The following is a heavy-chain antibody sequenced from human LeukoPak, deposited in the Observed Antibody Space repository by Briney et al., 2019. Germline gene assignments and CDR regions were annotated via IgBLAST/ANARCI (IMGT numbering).Heavy chain of an antibody. V-gene: IGHV1-18*01. CDR3: ARGGYYGSGSFPDY. D-gene: IGHD3-10*01. CDR2: ISPYNGNT. Sequence: ASVKVSCKASGYTFSSHGSNWVRQAPGQGLEGIGRISPYNGNTYYAQRLQGRVAMATDTSTSTAYMELRSLRSDDTAVYYCARGGYYGSGSFPDYWGQGTLVTVSS. CDR1: GYTFSSHG. J-gene: IGHJ4*02.